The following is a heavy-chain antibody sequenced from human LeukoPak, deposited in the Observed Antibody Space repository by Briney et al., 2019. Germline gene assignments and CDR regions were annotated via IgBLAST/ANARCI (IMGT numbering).Heavy chain of an antibody. CDR3: AKDRAAAGRGDYFDY. CDR2: IRYDGSNK. D-gene: IGHD6-13*01. CDR1: GFTFSSYG. V-gene: IGHV3-30*02. Sequence: PGGSLRLSCAASGFTFSSYGMHWVRQAPGKGLEWVAFIRYDGSNKYYADSVKSRFTISRDNSKNTLYLQMNSLRAEDTAVYYCAKDRAAAGRGDYFDYWGQGTLVTVSS. J-gene: IGHJ4*02.